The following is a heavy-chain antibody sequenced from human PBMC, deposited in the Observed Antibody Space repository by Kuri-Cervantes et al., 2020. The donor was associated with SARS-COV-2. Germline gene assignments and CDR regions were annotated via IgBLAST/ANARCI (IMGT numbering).Heavy chain of an antibody. V-gene: IGHV4-34*01. J-gene: IGHJ3*02. D-gene: IGHD5-18*01. Sequence: ESLKISCAVYGGSFSGYYWSWIRQPPGKGLEWIGEINHSGSTYYNPSLKSRVTISVDRSKNQFSLKLSSVTAADTAVYYCARVVTGAFDIWGQGTMVTVSS. CDR1: GGSFSGYY. CDR3: ARVVTGAFDI. CDR2: INHSGST.